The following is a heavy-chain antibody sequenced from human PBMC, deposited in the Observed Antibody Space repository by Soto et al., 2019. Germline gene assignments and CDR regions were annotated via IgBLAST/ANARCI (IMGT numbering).Heavy chain of an antibody. D-gene: IGHD2-8*02. Sequence: EVQLLESGGGLVQRGGSLRLSCAASKFTFSTYAMTWVRQAPGKGLEWVSDISGSGDNTYYADFVKGRFTISRDNSKSTLYLQMNSLRAEDTAVYYCAKDMVHCTGTRCARYFEKWGRGTLVTVSS. V-gene: IGHV3-23*01. CDR1: KFTFSTYA. J-gene: IGHJ4*02. CDR2: ISGSGDNT. CDR3: AKDMVHCTGTRCARYFEK.